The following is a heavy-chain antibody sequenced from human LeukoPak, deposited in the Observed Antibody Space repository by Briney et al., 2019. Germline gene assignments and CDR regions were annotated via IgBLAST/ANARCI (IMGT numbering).Heavy chain of an antibody. D-gene: IGHD3-22*01. J-gene: IGHJ4*02. CDR1: GFTFSSYA. V-gene: IGHV3-21*01. CDR2: ISRGSDHI. Sequence: GGSLRLSCAASGFTFSSYAMNWVRQAPGKGLEWVSSISRGSDHIYYADSMKGRFTISRDNAKNSLYLQMNSLGAEDTAVYYCARPYDTRGYFPDYWGQGTLVTVSS. CDR3: ARPYDTRGYFPDY.